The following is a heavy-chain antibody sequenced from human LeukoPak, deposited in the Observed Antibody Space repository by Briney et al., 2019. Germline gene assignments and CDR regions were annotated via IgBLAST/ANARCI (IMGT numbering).Heavy chain of an antibody. D-gene: IGHD1-26*01. V-gene: IGHV3-30*04. J-gene: IGHJ4*02. CDR1: GFTFSSYA. Sequence: QPGGSLRLSCAASGFTFSSYAMHWVRQAPGKGLEWVAVISYDGSNKYYADSVKGRFTISRDNSKNTLYLQMNSLRAEDTAVYYCAKAGSIKFDYWGQGTLVTVSS. CDR3: AKAGSIKFDY. CDR2: ISYDGSNK.